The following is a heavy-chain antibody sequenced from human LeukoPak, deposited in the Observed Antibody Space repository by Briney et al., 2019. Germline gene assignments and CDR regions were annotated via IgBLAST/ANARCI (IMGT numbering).Heavy chain of an antibody. J-gene: IGHJ6*02. D-gene: IGHD2-2*01. CDR1: GFTFSSYG. CDR2: IWYDGSNK. V-gene: IGHV3-33*01. Sequence: PGGSLRLSCAASGFTFSSYGMHWVRQAPGKGLEWVAVIWYDGSNKYYADSVKGRFTISRDNSKNTLYLQMNSLGAEDTAVYYCAREEYQLGNGMDVWGQGTTVTVSS. CDR3: AREEYQLGNGMDV.